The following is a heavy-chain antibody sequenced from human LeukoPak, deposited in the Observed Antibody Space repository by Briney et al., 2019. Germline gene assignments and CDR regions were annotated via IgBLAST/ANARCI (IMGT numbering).Heavy chain of an antibody. Sequence: SETLSLTCTVSGGSISSRSYYWGWIRQPPGKGLEWIGSIYYGGSTFYSPALKSQVSISVDMSKKQISLKLRAVTAADTAMYYCASVVDSSLSDGYWGQGTLVTVSS. CDR2: IYYGGST. CDR3: ASVVDSSLSDGY. V-gene: IGHV4-39*01. CDR1: GGSISSRSYY. D-gene: IGHD2-2*01. J-gene: IGHJ4*02.